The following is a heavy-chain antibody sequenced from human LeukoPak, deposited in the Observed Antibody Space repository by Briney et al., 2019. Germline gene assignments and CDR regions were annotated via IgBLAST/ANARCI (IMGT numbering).Heavy chain of an antibody. CDR2: ISYDGSNK. Sequence: GGSLRLSCAASGFTFSSYAMHWVRQAPGKGLEWVAVISYDGSNKYYANSVKGRFTISGDNSKNTLYLQMNSLRAEDTAVYYCAKDSSTSCHDWGQGTLITVSP. CDR3: AKDSSTSCHD. J-gene: IGHJ4*02. CDR1: GFTFSSYA. V-gene: IGHV3-30-3*01. D-gene: IGHD2-2*01.